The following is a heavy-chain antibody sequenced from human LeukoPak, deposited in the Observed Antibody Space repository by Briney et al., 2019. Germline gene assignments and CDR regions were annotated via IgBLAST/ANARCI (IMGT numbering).Heavy chain of an antibody. CDR3: ATRPNYYDSSGYYYGPLDY. CDR2: ISGSGGST. V-gene: IGHV3-23*01. J-gene: IGHJ4*02. Sequence: GGSLRLSCAASGFTFSSYAMSWVRQAPGKGLEWVSAISGSGGSTYYANSVKGRFTISRDNSKNTLYLQMNSLRAEDTAVYYCATRPNYYDSSGYYYGPLDYWGQGTLVTVSS. D-gene: IGHD3-22*01. CDR1: GFTFSSYA.